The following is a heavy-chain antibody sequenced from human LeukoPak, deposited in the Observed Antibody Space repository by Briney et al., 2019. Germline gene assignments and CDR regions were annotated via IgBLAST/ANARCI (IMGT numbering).Heavy chain of an antibody. D-gene: IGHD1-26*01. V-gene: IGHV3-21*01. CDR2: IDSGGNYI. CDR1: GFTFSTYI. Sequence: GGSLRLSCAASGFTFSTYIMKWVRQAPGKGLAWVSSIDSGGNYIDYADSVKGRFTISRDNAKNSLYLQMNSLRAEDTAVYYCARETSGNYYFDSWDQGTLVTVSS. CDR3: ARETSGNYYFDS. J-gene: IGHJ4*02.